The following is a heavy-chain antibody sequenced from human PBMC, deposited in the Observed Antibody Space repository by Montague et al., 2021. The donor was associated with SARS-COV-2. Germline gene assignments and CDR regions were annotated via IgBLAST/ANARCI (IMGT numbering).Heavy chain of an antibody. CDR2: INHGGST. J-gene: IGHJ6*03. CDR1: GTSFSGYY. V-gene: IGHV4-34*01. Sequence: SETLSLTCAVHGTSFSGYYWNWIRQPPGKGLEWIGEINHGGSTKXSPSLKSRLTISADTSKNQFSLKLTSVAAADTAVYYCARLRDGVVPSPILGVGPYYSYYYMDVWGPGNPGHRLL. CDR3: ARLRDGVVPSPILGVGPYYSYYYMDV. D-gene: IGHD3-10*01.